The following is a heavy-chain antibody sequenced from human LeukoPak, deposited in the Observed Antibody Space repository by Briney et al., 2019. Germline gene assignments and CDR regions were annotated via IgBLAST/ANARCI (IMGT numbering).Heavy chain of an antibody. CDR3: ARRRSGGKGMDV. CDR2: INHSGST. V-gene: IGHV4-34*01. CDR1: GGSFSGYY. Sequence: SENLSLTCAVYGGSFSGYYWSWIRQPPGKGLEWIGEINHSGSTNYNPSLKSRVTISVDTSKNQFSLKLSSVTAADTAVFYCARRRSGGKGMDVWGKGTTVSVSS. D-gene: IGHD2-15*01. J-gene: IGHJ6*04.